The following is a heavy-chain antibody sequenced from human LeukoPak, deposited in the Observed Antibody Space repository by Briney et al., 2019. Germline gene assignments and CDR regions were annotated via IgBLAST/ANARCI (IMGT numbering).Heavy chain of an antibody. CDR2: IYYSGST. V-gene: IGHV4-59*01. CDR3: ARDGHSSGWSAVFDI. J-gene: IGHJ3*02. D-gene: IGHD6-19*01. CDR1: GSSISSNY. Sequence: SETLSLTCSVSGSSISSNYWSCIRQPPGKGLEGMGYIYYSGSTNYNPSLKSRVTISVDTSKSQFSGKLRSVTAADTAVYYCARDGHSSGWSAVFDIWGEGTMVTVS.